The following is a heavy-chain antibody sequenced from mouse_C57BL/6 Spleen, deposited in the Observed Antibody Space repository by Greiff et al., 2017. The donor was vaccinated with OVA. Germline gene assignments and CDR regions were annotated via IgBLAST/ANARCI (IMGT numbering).Heavy chain of an antibody. V-gene: IGHV1-82*01. CDR2: IYPGDGDT. D-gene: IGHD2-1*01. Sequence: VKLQESGPELVKPGASVKISCKASGYAFSSSWMNWVKQRPGKGLEWIGRIYPGDGDTNYNGKFKGKATLTADKSSSTAYMQLSSLTSEDSAVYFCARSGGYGNYEAMDYWGQGTSVTVSS. J-gene: IGHJ4*01. CDR1: GYAFSSSW. CDR3: ARSGGYGNYEAMDY.